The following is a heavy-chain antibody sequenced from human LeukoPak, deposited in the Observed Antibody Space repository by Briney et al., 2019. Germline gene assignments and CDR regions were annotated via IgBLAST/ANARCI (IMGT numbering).Heavy chain of an antibody. Sequence: ASVKVSCKASGYTFTSYDINWVRQATGQGLEWMGWMNPNSGNTGYAQKFQGRVTMTRNTSISTAYMELSSLRSEDTAVYYCASGPNSSSWYPTKNWFDPWGQGTLVTVSS. CDR1: GYTFTSYD. V-gene: IGHV1-8*01. CDR2: MNPNSGNT. CDR3: ASGPNSSSWYPTKNWFDP. D-gene: IGHD6-13*01. J-gene: IGHJ5*02.